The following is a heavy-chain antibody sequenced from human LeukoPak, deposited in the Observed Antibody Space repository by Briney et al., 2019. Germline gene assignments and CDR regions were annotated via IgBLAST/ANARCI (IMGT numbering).Heavy chain of an antibody. J-gene: IGHJ4*02. V-gene: IGHV3-9*01. CDR3: AKVNYYDSSGYGSGYFDY. Sequence: GGSLRLSCAASGFTFDDYAMHWVRHAPGKGLEWVSGISWNSGSIGYADSVKGRFTISRDNAKNSLYLQMNSLRAEDTALYYCAKVNYYDSSGYGSGYFDYWGQGTLVTVSS. CDR1: GFTFDDYA. D-gene: IGHD3-22*01. CDR2: ISWNSGSI.